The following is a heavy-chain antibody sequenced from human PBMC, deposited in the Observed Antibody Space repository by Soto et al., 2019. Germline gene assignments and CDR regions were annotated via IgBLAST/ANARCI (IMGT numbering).Heavy chain of an antibody. J-gene: IGHJ4*02. D-gene: IGHD3-16*01. CDR3: FRGGVTSRTFDY. CDR2: IFPDDPDT. CDR1: GYIIKNYW. V-gene: IGHV5-51*01. Sequence: HGESLKISCKASGYIIKNYWIGWVRQMPGQGLEWMGIIFPDDPDTRYSPSFQGHVTISVDKSTSTAYVQWSSLKASDSAIYYCFRGGVTSRTFDYWGQGTLVTSPQ.